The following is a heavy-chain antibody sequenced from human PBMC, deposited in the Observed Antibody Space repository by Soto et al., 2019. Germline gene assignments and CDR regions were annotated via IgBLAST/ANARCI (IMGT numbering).Heavy chain of an antibody. Sequence: QVQLVESGGGVDQPGRSLRLSCAASGFTFSSYGMHWVRQAPGKGLEWVALIWLDGSKKYYADSVKGRFTISRDNSKNTLYLQMNSLRAEDTAVYYCARGAPMGVYAIYHWGQGTLVTGSS. CDR3: ARGAPMGVYAIYH. CDR1: GFTFSSYG. D-gene: IGHD2-8*02. CDR2: IWLDGSKK. J-gene: IGHJ5*02. V-gene: IGHV3-33*01.